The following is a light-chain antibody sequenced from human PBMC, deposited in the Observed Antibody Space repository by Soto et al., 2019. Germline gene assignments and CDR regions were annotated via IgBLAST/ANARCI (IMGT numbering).Light chain of an antibody. V-gene: IGKV3-20*01. CDR3: QQYVTSSPRT. CDR1: HTISSSY. J-gene: IGKJ1*01. Sequence: DIVLTQSPGTLSLSPGERATLSCRASHTISSSYLAWYQQTPGQAPRLLMYGISRRDTGIPDRFSGSGSGTDFTLTITRLEREDFAVYYCQQYVTSSPRTFGEGTKVEIK. CDR2: GIS.